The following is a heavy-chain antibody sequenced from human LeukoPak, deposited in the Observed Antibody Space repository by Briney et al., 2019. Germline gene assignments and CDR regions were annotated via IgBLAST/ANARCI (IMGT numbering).Heavy chain of an antibody. D-gene: IGHD6-13*01. Sequence: SETLSLTCTVSGGSISSYYWSWIRQPPGKGLEWIGYIYYSGSTNYNPSLKSRVTISVDTSKTQFSLKLSSVTAADTAVYYCARWSSSWYWGFYYFDYWGQGTLVTVSS. V-gene: IGHV4-59*12. J-gene: IGHJ4*02. CDR2: IYYSGST. CDR1: GGSISSYY. CDR3: ARWSSSWYWGFYYFDY.